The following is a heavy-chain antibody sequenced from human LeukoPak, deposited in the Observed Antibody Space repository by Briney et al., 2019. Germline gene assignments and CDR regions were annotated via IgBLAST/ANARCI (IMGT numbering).Heavy chain of an antibody. V-gene: IGHV3-20*04. CDR1: GGSISSYY. J-gene: IGHJ4*02. D-gene: IGHD5-24*01. CDR2: INWNGGST. Sequence: PSETLSLTCTVSGGSISSYYWSWIRQPPGKGLEWVSGINWNGGSTGYADSVKGRFTISRDNAKNSLYLQMNSLRAEDTALYYCARVVLSRGERDYWGQGTLVTVSS. CDR3: ARVVLSRGERDY.